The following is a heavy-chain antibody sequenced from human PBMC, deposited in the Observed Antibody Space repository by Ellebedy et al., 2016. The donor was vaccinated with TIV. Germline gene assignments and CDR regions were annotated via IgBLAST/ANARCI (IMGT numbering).Heavy chain of an antibody. Sequence: GGSLRLSCAASGFTFSNDWMTWVRQAPGKGLEWVANIRQDGNEEHYVDSVEGRFTISRDNAKNSLYLQMNSLRAEDTAVYYCARLDAIIDVKSLDYWGQGTLVTVSS. V-gene: IGHV3-7*03. D-gene: IGHD3-10*01. J-gene: IGHJ4*02. CDR3: ARLDAIIDVKSLDY. CDR1: GFTFSNDW. CDR2: IRQDGNEE.